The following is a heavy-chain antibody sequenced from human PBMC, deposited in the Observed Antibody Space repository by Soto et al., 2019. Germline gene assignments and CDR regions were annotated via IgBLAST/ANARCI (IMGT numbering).Heavy chain of an antibody. Sequence: SETLSLTCTVSGGSIKSGAYYWSWIRQHPGKGLEWIGYIYYTGGTYYNPSLKSRLSMSLDTSKNQFSLKLSSVTAADTAVYYCARAVVTAYGGTYYFDYWGQGTLVTV. CDR3: ARAVVTAYGGTYYFDY. J-gene: IGHJ4*02. CDR1: GGSIKSGAYY. V-gene: IGHV4-31*03. CDR2: IYYTGGT. D-gene: IGHD2-21*02.